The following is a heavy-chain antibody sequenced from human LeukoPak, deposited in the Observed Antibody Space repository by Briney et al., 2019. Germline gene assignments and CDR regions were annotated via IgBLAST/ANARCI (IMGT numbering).Heavy chain of an antibody. CDR3: AREFGGSASGAGY. V-gene: IGHV3-21*01. D-gene: IGHD2-15*01. J-gene: IGHJ4*02. CDR2: MSSSSGLI. CDR1: GFPFRRYR. Sequence: GGSLRLSCAASGFPFRRYRMNWVGKAPGKGLKGVSSMSSSSGLIYYGDSVKGRFTVSRDNAKRSLYLQVNSLRADDTAGYYCAREFGGSASGAGYWGQGTLVTVSS.